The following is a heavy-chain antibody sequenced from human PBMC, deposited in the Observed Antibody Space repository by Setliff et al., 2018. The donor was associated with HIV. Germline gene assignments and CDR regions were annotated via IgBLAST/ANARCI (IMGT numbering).Heavy chain of an antibody. CDR1: GDTLSIHP. V-gene: IGHV1-69*05. D-gene: IGHD2-21*01. CDR3: ARSLWWLRVRVYYYGMDV. Sequence: ASVKVSCKTSGDTLSIHPISWVRQAPGRGLDWMGGIIPAFGTANYAQKFQDRVTITTDESTTTVFMELTGLRSEDTAVYYCARSLWWLRVRVYYYGMDVWGQGTTVTVSS. CDR2: IIPAFGTA. J-gene: IGHJ6*02.